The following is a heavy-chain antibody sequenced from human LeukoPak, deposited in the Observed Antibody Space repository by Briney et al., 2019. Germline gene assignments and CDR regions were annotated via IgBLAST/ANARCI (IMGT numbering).Heavy chain of an antibody. CDR2: LSGDGDTT. CDR3: ARDMAPQRPPYHAFDI. CDR1: GFTFDEYA. Sequence: GGSLTLSCVASGFTFDEYAMHCLRQAPGQGLEWVSVLSGDGDTTYYADSLKGRFTISRDNSKNSLYLQFDSLRTEDTALYFCARDMAPQRPPYHAFDIWGQGTRVSVST. V-gene: IGHV3-43*02. J-gene: IGHJ3*02. D-gene: IGHD2-2*01.